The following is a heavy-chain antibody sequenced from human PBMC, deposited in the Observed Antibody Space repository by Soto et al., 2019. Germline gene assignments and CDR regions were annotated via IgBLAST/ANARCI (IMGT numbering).Heavy chain of an antibody. CDR1: GGSISSGGYY. J-gene: IGHJ2*01. CDR3: ARSGGFGMVNFWYFDL. V-gene: IGHV4-31*03. D-gene: IGHD3-3*01. Sequence: QVQLQESGPGLVKPSQTLSLTCTVSGGSISSGGYYWSWIRQHPGKGLEWIGYIYYSGSTYYNPSLKSRVTISVDTSKNQFSLKLSSVTAADTAVYYCARSGGFGMVNFWYFDLWGRGTLVTVSS. CDR2: IYYSGST.